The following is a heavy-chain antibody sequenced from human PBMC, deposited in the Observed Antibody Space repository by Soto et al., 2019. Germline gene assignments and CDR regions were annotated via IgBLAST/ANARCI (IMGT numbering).Heavy chain of an antibody. CDR2: ISAYNGNT. Sequence: QVQLVQSGAEVKKPGASVKVSCKASGYTFTSYGISWVRQAPGQGLEWMGWISAYNGNTNYAQKLQGRVTMTTDTSTSTAYMELRSPRSDDTAVYYCARAHHPRYYYDSGSDYWGQGTLVTVSS. CDR1: GYTFTSYG. J-gene: IGHJ4*02. CDR3: ARAHHPRYYYDSGSDY. V-gene: IGHV1-18*04. D-gene: IGHD3-22*01.